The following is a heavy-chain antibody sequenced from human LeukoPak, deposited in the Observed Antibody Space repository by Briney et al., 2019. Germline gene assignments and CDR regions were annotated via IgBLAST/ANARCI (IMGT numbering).Heavy chain of an antibody. J-gene: IGHJ4*02. CDR2: IRASGNGT. D-gene: IGHD3-3*01. CDR3: AKWAYYDFWSGHYKSHFDS. V-gene: IGHV3-23*01. Sequence: PGGSLRLSCVVSGFTFKNYAMSWVRQAPGKGLECVSIIRASGNGTDYADSVKGRFTVSRDNSKNTLYLHMNTLSAEDTAVYYCAKWAYYDFWSGHYKSHFDSWGQGTLVTVSP. CDR1: GFTFKNYA.